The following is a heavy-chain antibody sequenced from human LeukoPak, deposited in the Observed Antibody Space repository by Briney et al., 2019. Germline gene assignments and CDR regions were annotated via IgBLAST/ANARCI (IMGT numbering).Heavy chain of an antibody. CDR3: ALNGREVPSGAFDI. CDR1: GFTISNYA. CDR2: ISGSGGST. Sequence: GGSLRLSCAASGFTISNYAMSWVRQAPGKGLEWVSAISGSGGSTYYADSVKGRFTISRDNSKNTLYLQMNSLRAEDTAVYYCALNGREVPSGAFDIWGQGTMVTVSS. J-gene: IGHJ3*02. D-gene: IGHD3-16*02. V-gene: IGHV3-23*01.